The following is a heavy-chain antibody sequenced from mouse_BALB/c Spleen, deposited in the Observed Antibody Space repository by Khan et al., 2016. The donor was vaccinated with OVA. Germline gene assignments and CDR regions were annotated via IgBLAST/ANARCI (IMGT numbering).Heavy chain of an antibody. V-gene: IGHV2-6-1*01. Sequence: VQLKESGPGLVAPSQSLSITCTISGFSLTNYGIHWVRQPPGKGLEWLVVIWSDGSTNYNSDLRSRLSISKANSKRQVFLKMNSLQTNDTAMYYCARQPYYHYYVMDYWGQGTSVTVSS. J-gene: IGHJ4*01. CDR1: GFSLTNYG. D-gene: IGHD2-10*01. CDR3: ARQPYYHYYVMDY. CDR2: IWSDGST.